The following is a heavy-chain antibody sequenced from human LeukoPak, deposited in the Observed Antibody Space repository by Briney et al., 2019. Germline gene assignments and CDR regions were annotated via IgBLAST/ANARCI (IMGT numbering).Heavy chain of an antibody. V-gene: IGHV3-30*18. CDR2: ISYDGSNK. CDR3: AKGLNYYDSSGYYRAGVGFDY. J-gene: IGHJ4*02. D-gene: IGHD3-22*01. Sequence: PGGSLRLSCAASGFTFSSYGMHWVRQAPGKGLEWVAVISYDGSNKYYADSVKGRFTISRDNSKNTLYLQMNSLRAEDTAVYYCAKGLNYYDSSGYYRAGVGFDYWGQGTLVTVSS. CDR1: GFTFSSYG.